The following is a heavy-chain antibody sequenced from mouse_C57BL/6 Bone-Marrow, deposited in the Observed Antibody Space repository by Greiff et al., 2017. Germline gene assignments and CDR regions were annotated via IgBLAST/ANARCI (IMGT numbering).Heavy chain of an antibody. J-gene: IGHJ2*01. CDR2: IYPGDGDT. D-gene: IGHD2-4*01. V-gene: IGHV1-82*01. CDR3: ARNDYVRDYFDY. CDR1: GYAFSSSW. Sequence: VKLMESGPELVKPGASVKISCKASGYAFSSSWMNWVKQRPGKGLEWIGRIYPGDGDTNYNGKFKGKATLTADKSSSTAYMQLSSLTSEDSAVYFCARNDYVRDYFDYWGQGTTLTVSS.